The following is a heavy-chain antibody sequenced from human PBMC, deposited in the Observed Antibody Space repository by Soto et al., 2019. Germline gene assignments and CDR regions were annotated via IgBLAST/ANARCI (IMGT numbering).Heavy chain of an antibody. D-gene: IGHD3-9*01. V-gene: IGHV3-48*03. CDR1: FSDYE. J-gene: IGHJ4*02. CDR2: ISTSGGST. CDR3: AREALTGDFFDF. Sequence: FSDYEMSWVRQAPGKGLEWISYISTSGGSTYYADSVKGRFTISRDNTKNSLYLQMNSLRAEDTALYFCAREALTGDFFDFWGPGTLVTVSS.